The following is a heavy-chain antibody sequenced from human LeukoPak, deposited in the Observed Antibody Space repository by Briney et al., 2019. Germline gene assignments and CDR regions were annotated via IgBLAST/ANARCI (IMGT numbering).Heavy chain of an antibody. CDR1: GYTFTSYG. J-gene: IGHJ4*02. Sequence: ASVKVSCTASGYTFTSYGISWVRQAPGQGLELMGWISAYNGNSYYAQKLQGRVTITTDTSTSTAYMELRSLRSDDTAVYYCARESQQLVTIYFDYWGQGTLVTVSS. D-gene: IGHD6-13*01. V-gene: IGHV1-18*01. CDR3: ARESQQLVTIYFDY. CDR2: ISAYNGNS.